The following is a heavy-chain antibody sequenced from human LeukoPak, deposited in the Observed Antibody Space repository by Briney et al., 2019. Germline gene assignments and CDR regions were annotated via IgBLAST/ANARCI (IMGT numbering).Heavy chain of an antibody. J-gene: IGHJ4*02. CDR3: ARETPTYGDYDY. CDR1: GGSISSSSYY. D-gene: IGHD4-17*01. Sequence: PSETLSLTCIVSGGSISSSSYYWGCIRQPPGKGLEWIGSIYYSGSTYYNSSLKSRVSISVDTSKNQFSLKLSSVTAADTAVYYCARETPTYGDYDYWGQGTLVTVSS. V-gene: IGHV4-39*07. CDR2: IYYSGST.